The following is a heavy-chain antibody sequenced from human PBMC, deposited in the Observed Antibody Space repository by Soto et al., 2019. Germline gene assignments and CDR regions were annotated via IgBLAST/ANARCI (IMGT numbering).Heavy chain of an antibody. V-gene: IGHV3-74*01. J-gene: IGHJ4*02. CDR1: GFTFSRYW. Sequence: EVQLVESGGGLVQPGGSLRLSCAASGFTFSRYWMHWVRHAPGKGLVWVSRINSDGSSTSYADSVKGRFTISRDNAKNTLYLQMNSLRAEDTAVYYCVRTSLVVAAATWEDYWGQGTLVIVSS. D-gene: IGHD2-15*01. CDR3: VRTSLVVAAATWEDY. CDR2: INSDGSST.